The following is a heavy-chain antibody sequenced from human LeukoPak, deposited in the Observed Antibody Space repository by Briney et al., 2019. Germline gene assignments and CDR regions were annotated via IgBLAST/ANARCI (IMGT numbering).Heavy chain of an antibody. CDR2: ISYDGSNK. Sequence: PGGSLRLSCAASGFTFSSYGMHWVRQAPGKGLEWVAVISYDGSNKYYADSVKGRFTISRDNSKNTLYLQMNSLRAEDTAVYYCASLIAKDAFDIWGQGTMVTVSS. V-gene: IGHV3-30*03. CDR1: GFTFSSYG. J-gene: IGHJ3*02. CDR3: ASLIAKDAFDI. D-gene: IGHD6-13*01.